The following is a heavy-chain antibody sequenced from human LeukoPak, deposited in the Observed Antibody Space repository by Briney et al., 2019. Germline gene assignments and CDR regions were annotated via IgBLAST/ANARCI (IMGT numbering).Heavy chain of an antibody. J-gene: IGHJ4*02. CDR3: ARAWWELPGAFDY. CDR1: GFTFSSYG. V-gene: IGHV3-33*01. CDR2: IWYDGSNK. Sequence: GGSLRLSCAASGFTFSSYGMHWVRQASGKGLEWVAVIWYDGSNKYYADSVKGRFTISRDNSKNTLYLQMNSLRAEDTAVYYCARAWWELPGAFDYWGQGTLVTVSS. D-gene: IGHD1-26*01.